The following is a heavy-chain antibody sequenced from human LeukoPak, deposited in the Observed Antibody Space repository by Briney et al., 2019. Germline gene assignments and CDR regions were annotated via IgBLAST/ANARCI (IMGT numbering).Heavy chain of an antibody. CDR1: GGSISSYY. J-gene: IGHJ4*02. V-gene: IGHV4-59*12. CDR2: IYHSGST. Sequence: SETLSLTCTVSGGSISSYYWSWVRQPPGKGLEWIGYIYHSGSTYYNPSLKSRVTISVDGSKNQFSLKLSSVTAADTAVYYCASFAGYFDYWGQGTLVTVSS. CDR3: ASFAGYFDY.